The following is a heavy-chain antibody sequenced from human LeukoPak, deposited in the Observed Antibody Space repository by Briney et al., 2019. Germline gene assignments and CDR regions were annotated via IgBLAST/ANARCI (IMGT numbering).Heavy chain of an antibody. D-gene: IGHD1-14*01. V-gene: IGHV4-59*01. CDR1: GGSISSYY. Sequence: PSETLSLTCTVSGGSISSYYWSWIQQPPGKGLEWIGYIYYSGSTNYNPSLKSRVTISVDTSKNQFSLKLSSVTAADTAVYYCAIERNNTGNAFDIWGQGTMVTVSS. J-gene: IGHJ3*02. CDR3: AIERNNTGNAFDI. CDR2: IYYSGST.